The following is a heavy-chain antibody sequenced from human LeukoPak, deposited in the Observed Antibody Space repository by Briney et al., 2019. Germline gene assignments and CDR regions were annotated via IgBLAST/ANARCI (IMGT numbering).Heavy chain of an antibody. D-gene: IGHD3-9*01. J-gene: IGHJ5*02. Sequence: SETLSLTCAVYGGSFSYYYWSWIRQPPGKTLEWIGEILHSGSTNYNPSLKSRVTISVDTSKNQFSLKLSSVTAADTAVYYCAIRKYYDILTGYRKIPTSGFDPWGQGTLVTVSS. V-gene: IGHV4-34*12. CDR3: AIRKYYDILTGYRKIPTSGFDP. CDR2: ILHSGST. CDR1: GGSFSYYY.